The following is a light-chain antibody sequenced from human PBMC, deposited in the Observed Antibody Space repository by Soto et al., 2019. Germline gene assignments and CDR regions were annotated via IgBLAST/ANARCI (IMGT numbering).Light chain of an antibody. CDR2: EVS. CDR1: SSDVGGYNY. CDR3: SSYTSSTTVV. V-gene: IGLV2-14*01. J-gene: IGLJ2*01. Sequence: QSALTQPASVSGCPGQSITISCTGTSSDVGGYNYVSWYQQHPGKAPKLMIYEVSNRPSGVSNRFSGSKSGNTASLTISGLQADDEADYYCSSYTSSTTVVFGGGTKVTAL.